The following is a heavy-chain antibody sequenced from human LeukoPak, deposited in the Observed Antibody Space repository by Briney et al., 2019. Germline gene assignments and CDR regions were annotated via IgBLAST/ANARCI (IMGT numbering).Heavy chain of an antibody. CDR3: VKALYRSGYPNWLDP. D-gene: IGHD3-22*01. CDR1: GFTFSRYW. J-gene: IGHJ5*02. CDR2: IKHDGGEK. Sequence: GGSLRLSCAASGFTFSRYWMSWVRRAPGKGLEWVANIKHDGGEKYYVDSVKGRFNISRDNSNNTLYLQMSSLRTEDTAVYYCVKALYRSGYPNWLDPWGQGTLVTVSS. V-gene: IGHV3-7*01.